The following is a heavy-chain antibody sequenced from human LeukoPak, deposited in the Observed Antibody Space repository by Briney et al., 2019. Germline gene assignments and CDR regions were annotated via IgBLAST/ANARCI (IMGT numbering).Heavy chain of an antibody. D-gene: IGHD5-18*01. Sequence: GGSLRLSCAASGFTVSSNYMSWVRQAPGKGLEWVSVIYSGGSTYYADSVKGRFTISRDNSKNTLYLQMSSLRAEDTAVYYCAVGDTAMAFDYWGQGTLVTVSS. V-gene: IGHV3-66*01. CDR2: IYSGGST. J-gene: IGHJ4*02. CDR1: GFTVSSNY. CDR3: AVGDTAMAFDY.